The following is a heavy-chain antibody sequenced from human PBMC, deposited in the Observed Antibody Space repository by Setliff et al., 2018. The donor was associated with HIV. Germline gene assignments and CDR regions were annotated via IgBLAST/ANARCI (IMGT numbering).Heavy chain of an antibody. J-gene: IGHJ4*02. CDR1: GGSISNYY. CDR2: LYYDGST. D-gene: IGHD5-18*01. CDR3: ARDWRGYSSGKPRNVDY. Sequence: SETLSLTCTVSGGSISNYYWTWTRQPPGKGLECIGYLYYDGSTNYNPSLKSRVTFSVDTSKNYFSLELSSVTAADTAVYYCARDWRGYSSGKPRNVDYWGQGTLVTVSS. V-gene: IGHV4-59*01.